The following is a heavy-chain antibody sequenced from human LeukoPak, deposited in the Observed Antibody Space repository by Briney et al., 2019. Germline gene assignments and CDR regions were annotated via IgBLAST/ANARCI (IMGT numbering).Heavy chain of an antibody. CDR1: GYTFTGYY. V-gene: IGHV1-2*02. J-gene: IGHJ6*03. CDR2: INPNSGGT. Sequence: ASVKVSCKASGYTFTGYYMHWVRQAPGQGLEWMGWINPNSGGTNYAQKFQGRVTMTRDTSISTAYMELSRLRSDDTAVYYCARGPDYDILTGSNNYYYYYYMDVWGKGTTVTISS. D-gene: IGHD3-9*01. CDR3: ARGPDYDILTGSNNYYYYYYMDV.